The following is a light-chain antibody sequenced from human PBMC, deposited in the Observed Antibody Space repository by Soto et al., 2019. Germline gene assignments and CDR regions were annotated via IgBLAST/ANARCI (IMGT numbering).Light chain of an antibody. V-gene: IGKV3-15*01. CDR2: GAS. CDR1: QSVSRN. Sequence: EIVMTQSPATLSVSPGERATLSCRASQSVSRNLAWYQQKPGQAPRLLIYGASTRATGIPARFSGRGSETDFTLTISSLQSEDFAVYYCQQYHDWPPLTFGGGTKVEIK. CDR3: QQYHDWPPLT. J-gene: IGKJ4*01.